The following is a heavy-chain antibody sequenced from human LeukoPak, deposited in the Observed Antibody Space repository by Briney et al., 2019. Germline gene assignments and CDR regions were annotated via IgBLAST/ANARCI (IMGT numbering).Heavy chain of an antibody. CDR3: ARESPLYGDYGDY. D-gene: IGHD4-17*01. J-gene: IGHJ4*02. CDR2: IWYDGSNK. CDR1: GFTFSSYG. Sequence: PGGSLRLSCAASGFTFSSYGMHWVRQAPGKGLEWVAVIWYDGSNKYYADSVKGRFTIPRDNSKNTLYLQMNSLRAEDTAVYYCARESPLYGDYGDYWGQGTLVTVSS. V-gene: IGHV3-33*01.